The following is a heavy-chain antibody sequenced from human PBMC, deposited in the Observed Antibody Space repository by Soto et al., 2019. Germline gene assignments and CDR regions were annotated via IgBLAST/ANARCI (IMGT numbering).Heavy chain of an antibody. Sequence: QVQLVESGGGVVQPGRSLRLSCAASGFTFNSYAMNWVRQAPGKGLEWVSVISYDGSTEYYADSVRGRFTISRDNSKNTLYLQMNSLRAEDTAVYYCARIWSDFVVVRIPSAWG. D-gene: IGHD2-15*01. CDR3: ARIWSDFVVVRIPSA. J-gene: IGHJ5*01. CDR1: GFTFNSYA. V-gene: IGHV3-30-3*01. CDR2: ISYDGSTE.